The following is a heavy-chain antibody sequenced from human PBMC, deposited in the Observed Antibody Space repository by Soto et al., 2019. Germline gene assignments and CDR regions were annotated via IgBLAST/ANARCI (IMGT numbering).Heavy chain of an antibody. CDR1: GGSFSGYY. J-gene: IGHJ2*01. D-gene: IGHD3-9*01. CDR3: ARESHDILTGPPWIWYFDL. Sequence: QVQLQQWGAGPLRPLETLSLTCGVSGGSFSGYYWAWIRQSPGKGLEWIGEINDRGSINYNPSLKSGVSISVDTSKNHYSLNLTSMTAADTAVDYCARESHDILTGPPWIWYFDLWGRGTLVTVSS. CDR2: INDRGSI. V-gene: IGHV4-34*01.